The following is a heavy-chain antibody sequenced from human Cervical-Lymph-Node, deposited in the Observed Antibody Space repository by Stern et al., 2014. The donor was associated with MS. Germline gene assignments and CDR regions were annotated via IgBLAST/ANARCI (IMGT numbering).Heavy chain of an antibody. CDR3: TTEFYGSGRGVRFDP. Sequence: EVQLVESGGGLVKPGGSLRLSCAASGFTFSNAWMSWVRQAPGKGLEWVGRIKSKTDGGTTDYAAPVKGRFTISRDDSKNTLYLQMNSLKTEDTAVYYCTTEFYGSGRGVRFDPWGQGTLVTVSS. CDR2: IKSKTDGGTT. CDR1: GFTFSNAW. D-gene: IGHD3-10*01. V-gene: IGHV3-15*01. J-gene: IGHJ5*02.